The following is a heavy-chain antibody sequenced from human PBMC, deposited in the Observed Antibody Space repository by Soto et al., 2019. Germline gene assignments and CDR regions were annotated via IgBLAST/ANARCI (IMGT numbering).Heavy chain of an antibody. CDR2: IYYSGST. J-gene: IGHJ4*02. V-gene: IGHV4-31*03. CDR1: GGSISSGGYY. D-gene: IGHD3-10*01. Sequence: QVQLQESGPGLVKPSQTLSLTCTVSGGSISSGGYYWSWIRQHPGKGLEWIGYIYYSGSTYYNPSLRSRVTISVNTSKNQFALKLSSVTAADTAVYYCARDVARGSGINWGQGTLVTVSS. CDR3: ARDVARGSGIN.